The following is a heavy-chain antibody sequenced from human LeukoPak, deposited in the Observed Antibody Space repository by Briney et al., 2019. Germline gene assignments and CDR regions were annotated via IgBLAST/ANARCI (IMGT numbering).Heavy chain of an antibody. Sequence: GGSLRLSCAASGFTFSYYAMSWVRQAPGKGLEWVSTISGSGGSTYYADSVKGRFTISRDSSENTLYLQMNSLRGEGTAVYYCAKDRAYSGSPRAFGIWGQGTMVTVSS. D-gene: IGHD1-26*01. J-gene: IGHJ3*02. CDR1: GFTFSYYA. CDR2: ISGSGGST. CDR3: AKDRAYSGSPRAFGI. V-gene: IGHV3-23*01.